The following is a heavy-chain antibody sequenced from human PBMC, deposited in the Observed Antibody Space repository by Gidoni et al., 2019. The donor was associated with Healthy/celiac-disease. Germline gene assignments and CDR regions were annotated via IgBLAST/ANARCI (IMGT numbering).Heavy chain of an antibody. CDR3: ARAPVGSYSSGY. D-gene: IGHD1-26*01. CDR1: GYTFTGYY. CDR2: INPNSGGT. Sequence: QVQLVQSGAEVKTPGASVKVSCKASGYTFTGYYMHWVRQAPGQGLEWMVWINPNSGGTNYAQKCQGRVTMTRDTSSSTAYMELSRLRSDDTAVYYCARAPVGSYSSGYWGQGTLVTVSS. V-gene: IGHV1-2*02. J-gene: IGHJ4*02.